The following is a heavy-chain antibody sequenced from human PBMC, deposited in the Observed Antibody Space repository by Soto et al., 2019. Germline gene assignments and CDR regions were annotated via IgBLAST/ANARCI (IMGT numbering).Heavy chain of an antibody. V-gene: IGHV3-23*01. J-gene: IGHJ4*02. Sequence: PGGSLRLSCVASGFTFNSYAMSWVRQAPGKGLEWVSAIGGSGGSTYYAGSVRGRFTISRDNSKNMVYLQMNSLRAEDTAVYYCARVLRDSYFDYWGQRTLVTVSS. CDR2: IGGSGGST. CDR1: GFTFNSYA. D-gene: IGHD2-21*02. CDR3: ARVLRDSYFDY.